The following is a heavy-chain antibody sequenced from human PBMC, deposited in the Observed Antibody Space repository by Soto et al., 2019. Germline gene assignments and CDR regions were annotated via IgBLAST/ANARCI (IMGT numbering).Heavy chain of an antibody. CDR1: GYTFTSYD. CDR2: MNPNSGNT. CDR3: ARGLFERGAAAVDY. D-gene: IGHD6-13*01. J-gene: IGHJ4*02. V-gene: IGHV1-8*01. Sequence: ASVKVSCKASGYTFTSYDINWVRQATGQGLEWMGWMNPNSGNTGYAQKFQGRVTMTRNTSISTAYIELSSLRSEHTAVYYCARGLFERGAAAVDYWGQGTLVTVSS.